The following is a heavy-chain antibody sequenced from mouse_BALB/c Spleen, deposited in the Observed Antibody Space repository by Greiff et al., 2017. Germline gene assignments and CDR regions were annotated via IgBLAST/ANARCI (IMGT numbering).Heavy chain of an antibody. J-gene: IGHJ3*01. CDR1: GFTFSSYG. Sequence: EVHLVESGGDLVKPGGSLKLSCAASGFTFSSYGMSWVRQTPDKRLEWVATISSGGSYTYYPDSVKGRFTISRDNAKNNLYLQMSSLKSEDTAMYYCARALTTAPVAWFAYWGQGTLVTVSA. CDR3: ARALTTAPVAWFAY. D-gene: IGHD1-2*01. V-gene: IGHV5-6*01. CDR2: ISSGGSYT.